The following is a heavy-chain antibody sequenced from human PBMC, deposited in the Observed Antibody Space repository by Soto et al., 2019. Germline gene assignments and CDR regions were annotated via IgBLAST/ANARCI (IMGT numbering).Heavy chain of an antibody. V-gene: IGHV4-31*01. Sequence: QVLLQESGPGLVKPSQTLSLTCTVSGASISSGDSFWSWYRQHPGKGLEWIGFIFYTGTTYYNPSLKSPITMSADTFKNQFSLNLTSVNVADTAVYFCARVRCSGGGCYPEAFDDWGQGTLVVISS. D-gene: IGHD2-15*01. J-gene: IGHJ4*02. CDR2: IFYTGTT. CDR3: ARVRCSGGGCYPEAFDD. CDR1: GASISSGDSF.